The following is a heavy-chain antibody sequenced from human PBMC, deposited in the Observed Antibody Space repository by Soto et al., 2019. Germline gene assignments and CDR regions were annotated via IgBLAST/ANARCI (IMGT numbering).Heavy chain of an antibody. V-gene: IGHV3-23*01. Sequence: EVHLLEFGGGLVQRGGSLRLSCAASGFTFSNYAMNWVRQAPGKGLEWVSGITGSGGATFYADSVKGRFTISRDNSKNTVYLPVNRVRADDTAVYYCAKEYTSISKGSFDYWGQGALVTVSS. CDR2: ITGSGGAT. D-gene: IGHD2-2*02. J-gene: IGHJ4*02. CDR3: AKEYTSISKGSFDY. CDR1: GFTFSNYA.